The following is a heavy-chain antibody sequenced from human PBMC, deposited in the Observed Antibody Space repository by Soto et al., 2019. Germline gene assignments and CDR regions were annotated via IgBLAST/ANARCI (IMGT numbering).Heavy chain of an antibody. D-gene: IGHD4-17*01. V-gene: IGHV3-33*01. CDR3: ARDLIPSYGDYETNYYYYGMDV. CDR2: IWYDGSNK. Sequence: GGSLRLSCAASGFTFSSYGMHWVRQAPGKGLEWVAVIWYDGSNKYYADSVKGRFTISRDNSKNTLYLQMNSLRAEDTAVYYCARDLIPSYGDYETNYYYYGMDVWGQGTTVTVSS. CDR1: GFTFSSYG. J-gene: IGHJ6*02.